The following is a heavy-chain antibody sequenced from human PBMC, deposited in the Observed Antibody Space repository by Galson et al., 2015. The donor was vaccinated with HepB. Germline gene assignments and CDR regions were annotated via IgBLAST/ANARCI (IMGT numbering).Heavy chain of an antibody. CDR3: ARRAGASGVFSFDY. J-gene: IGHJ4*02. V-gene: IGHV3-30*04. CDR2: ILHDAHNR. CDR1: GFPFSNYA. D-gene: IGHD3-10*01. Sequence: SLRLSCAASGFPFSNYAMHWVRQTPGKGLEWMTVILHDAHNRYYADSVEGRFTVSRDNSKNTVYLQMNSLRPEVTAMYYGARRAGASGVFSFDYWGQGSLVTVSS.